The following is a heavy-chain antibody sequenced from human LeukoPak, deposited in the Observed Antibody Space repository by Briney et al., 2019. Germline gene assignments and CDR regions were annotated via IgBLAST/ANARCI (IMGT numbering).Heavy chain of an antibody. V-gene: IGHV1-2*02. CDR1: GYTFTGYY. J-gene: IGHJ6*02. CDR3: ASSSSWGPGYYYGMDV. Sequence: ASVKVSCKASGYTFTGYYMHWVRQAPGQGLEWMGWINPNSGGTNYAQKFQGRLTMTRDTSISTAYMELSRLRSDDTAVYYCASSSSWGPGYYYGMDVWGQGTTVTVSS. D-gene: IGHD6-13*01. CDR2: INPNSGGT.